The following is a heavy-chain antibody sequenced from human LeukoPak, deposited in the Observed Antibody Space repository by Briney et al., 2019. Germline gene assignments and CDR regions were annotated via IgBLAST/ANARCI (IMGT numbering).Heavy chain of an antibody. CDR3: ARGIAVADTGFFDY. Sequence: GGSLRLSCAASRFTVSSNYMTWVRQAPGKGLEWVSVIYSGGSTYYADSVKGRFTISRDNSKSTLYLQMNSLRVEDTAVYYCARGIAVADTGFFDYWGQGTLVIVSS. D-gene: IGHD6-19*01. J-gene: IGHJ4*02. CDR1: RFTVSSNY. V-gene: IGHV3-66*01. CDR2: IYSGGST.